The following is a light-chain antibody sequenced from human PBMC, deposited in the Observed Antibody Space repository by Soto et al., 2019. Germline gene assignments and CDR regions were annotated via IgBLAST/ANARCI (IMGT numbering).Light chain of an antibody. CDR3: QNYNNGPGLT. Sequence: EIVMTQSPATLSVSPGERATLSCRASQSVSSNLAWYQQKPGQAPRLLIYGASTRATGIPARFSGSGSGTEFTLTISSLQSEDFAVYYCQNYNNGPGLTFGGGTKVEIK. V-gene: IGKV3-15*01. J-gene: IGKJ4*01. CDR1: QSVSSN. CDR2: GAS.